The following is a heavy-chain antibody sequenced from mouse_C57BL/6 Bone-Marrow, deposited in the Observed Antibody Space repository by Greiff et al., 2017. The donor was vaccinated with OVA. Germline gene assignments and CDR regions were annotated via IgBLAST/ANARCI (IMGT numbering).Heavy chain of an antibody. CDR3: ARANWDPFDY. D-gene: IGHD4-1*01. J-gene: IGHJ2*01. V-gene: IGHV2-2*01. CDR2: IWSGGST. Sequence: VMLVESGPGLVQPSQSLSITCTVSGFSLTSYGVHWVRQSPGKGLEWLGVIWSGGSTDYNAAFISRLSISKDNSKSQVFFKMNSLQADDTAIYYCARANWDPFDYWGQGTTLTVSS. CDR1: GFSLTSYG.